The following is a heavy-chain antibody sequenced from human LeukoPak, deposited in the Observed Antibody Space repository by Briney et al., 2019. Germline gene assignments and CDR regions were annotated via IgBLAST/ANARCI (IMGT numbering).Heavy chain of an antibody. CDR2: ISSSSTTI. D-gene: IGHD1-26*01. V-gene: IGHV3-48*02. Sequence: GGSLRLSCAASGHTFSSYSMNWVRQAPGKGLEWVSYISSSSTTIYYADSVKGRSTISRDNAKNSLYLQTNSLRDEDTAVYYCARVMYSGSYYSVDYWGQGTLVTVSS. CDR1: GHTFSSYS. CDR3: ARVMYSGSYYSVDY. J-gene: IGHJ4*02.